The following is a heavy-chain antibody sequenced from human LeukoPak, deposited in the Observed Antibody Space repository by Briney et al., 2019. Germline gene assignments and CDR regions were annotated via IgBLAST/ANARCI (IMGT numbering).Heavy chain of an antibody. V-gene: IGHV3-30*18. Sequence: GGSLRLSCAASGLTFSSYGMHWVRQAPGKGLEWVAVISYDGSNKYYADSVKGRFTISRDNSKNTLYLQMNSLRAEDTAVYYCAKDLRWLAFDYWGQGTLVTVSS. CDR2: ISYDGSNK. CDR1: GLTFSSYG. J-gene: IGHJ4*02. D-gene: IGHD4-23*01. CDR3: AKDLRWLAFDY.